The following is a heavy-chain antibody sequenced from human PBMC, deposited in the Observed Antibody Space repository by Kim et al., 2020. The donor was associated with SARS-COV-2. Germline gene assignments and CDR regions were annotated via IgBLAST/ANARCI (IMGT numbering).Heavy chain of an antibody. Sequence: GGSLRLSCAASGFTFSSYAMSWVRQAPGKGLEWVSAISGSAGSTYYADSVKGRFTISRENLKNTLNLQVNSLRAEDTAVYYCAKTSGYSSSWPAEYLQP. V-gene: IGHV3-23*01. J-gene: IGHJ1*01. D-gene: IGHD6-13*01. CDR2: ISGSAGST. CDR1: GFTFSSYA. CDR3: AKTSGYSSSWPAEYLQP.